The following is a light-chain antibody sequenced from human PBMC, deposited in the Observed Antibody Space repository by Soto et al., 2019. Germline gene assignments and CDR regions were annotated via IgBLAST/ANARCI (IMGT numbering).Light chain of an antibody. Sequence: MTQSPASMSASAGGTITIICRASRTISTYVNWYQQKPGEPPRLLIYGASTLHDGVPSRFSGSGSGADFTLTISGLQPEDFASYHCQQTYSDFSFGRGTKVDI. CDR2: GAS. CDR3: QQTYSDFS. CDR1: RTISTY. J-gene: IGKJ1*01. V-gene: IGKV1-39*01.